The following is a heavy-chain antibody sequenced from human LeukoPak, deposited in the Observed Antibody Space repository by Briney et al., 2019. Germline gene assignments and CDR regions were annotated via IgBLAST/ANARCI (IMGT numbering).Heavy chain of an antibody. CDR2: ISSNGGST. J-gene: IGHJ4*02. CDR1: GFTFSSYA. V-gene: IGHV3-64*01. D-gene: IGHD3-3*01. Sequence: GGSLRLSCAASGFTFSSYAMHWVRQAPGKGLEYVSAISSNGGSTYYANSVKGRFTISRDNSKNTLYLQMGSLRAEDMAVYYCARALSGYPEFDYWGQGTLVTVSS. CDR3: ARALSGYPEFDY.